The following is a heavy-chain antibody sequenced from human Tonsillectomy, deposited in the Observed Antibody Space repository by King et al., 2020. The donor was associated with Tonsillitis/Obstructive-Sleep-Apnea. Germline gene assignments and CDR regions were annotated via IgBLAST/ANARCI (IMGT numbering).Heavy chain of an antibody. CDR2: IMGSGNTI. V-gene: IGHV3-48*02. Sequence: VQLVESGGGLIQPGGSLRLSCAASGFTFNFYSMDWVRQAPGKGLEGGSYIMGSGNTIYYPVSVKGRFTISRDNAKSSLYMQMNRLRDEDTAVYYCTRDIRGNYDFWSGYPGYWGQGTLVTVSS. CDR3: TRDIRGNYDFWSGYPGY. D-gene: IGHD3-3*01. J-gene: IGHJ4*02. CDR1: GFTFNFYS.